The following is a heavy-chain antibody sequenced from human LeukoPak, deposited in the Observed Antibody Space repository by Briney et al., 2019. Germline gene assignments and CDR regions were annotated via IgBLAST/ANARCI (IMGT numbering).Heavy chain of an antibody. D-gene: IGHD3-22*01. CDR2: INPNSGGT. V-gene: IGHV1-2*02. CDR3: ARGGYYDSSGYYRN. CDR1: GYTFTGYY. Sequence: ASVKVSCKASGYTFTGYYMHWVRQAPGQGLEWMGWINPNSGGTNYAQKFQGRVTMTRDTSISTAYMELSRLRSDDTALYYCARGGYYDSSGYYRNWGQGTLVTVSS. J-gene: IGHJ4*02.